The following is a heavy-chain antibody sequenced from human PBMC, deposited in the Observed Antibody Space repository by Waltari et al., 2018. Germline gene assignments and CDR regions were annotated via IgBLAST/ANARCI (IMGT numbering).Heavy chain of an antibody. V-gene: IGHV1-2*06. CDR1: GYTFTGYY. CDR2: INPNSGGT. Sequence: QVQLVQSGAEVKKPGDSVKVSCKASGYTFTGYYMHWVRQAPGQGLEWMGRINPNSGGTNYAQKFQGRVTMTRDTSISTAYMELSRLRSDDTAVYYCARGPPIPIHTVTTSTRAFDIWGQGTMVTVSS. D-gene: IGHD4-17*01. CDR3: ARGPPIPIHTVTTSTRAFDI. J-gene: IGHJ3*02.